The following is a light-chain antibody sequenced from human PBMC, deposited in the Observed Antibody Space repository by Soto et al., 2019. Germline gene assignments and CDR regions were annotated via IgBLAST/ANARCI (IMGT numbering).Light chain of an antibody. CDR1: ESVSSSY. V-gene: IGKV3-20*01. CDR2: GAT. J-gene: IGKJ3*01. CDR3: QQYGSSPFT. Sequence: EIVLTQSPGTLSLSPGESATLSCGASESVSSSYLAWYQQKPGQAPRLLFYGATTRLRGVPDMFSSSGSGTDFTLTISRLEPEDFAVYYCQQYGSSPFTFGPGTKVDI.